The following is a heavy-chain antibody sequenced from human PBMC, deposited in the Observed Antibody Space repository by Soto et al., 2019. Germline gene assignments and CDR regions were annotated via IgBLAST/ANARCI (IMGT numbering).Heavy chain of an antibody. CDR3: ARDGSGYGYMDV. D-gene: IGHD5-12*01. CDR1: GGSISSGGYY. J-gene: IGHJ6*02. V-gene: IGHV4-31*03. Sequence: QVQLQESGPGLVKPSQTLSLTCTVSGGSISSGGYYWSWIRQHPRKGLEWIGYIYYSGRTYYNPSLKSRFSIAVDTSKNQFCLKLSSVTAADTAVYYCARDGSGYGYMDVWGHGTTVTVSS. CDR2: IYYSGRT.